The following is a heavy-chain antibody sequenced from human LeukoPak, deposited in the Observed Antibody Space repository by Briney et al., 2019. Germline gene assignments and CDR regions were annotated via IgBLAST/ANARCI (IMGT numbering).Heavy chain of an antibody. J-gene: IGHJ2*01. CDR1: GYTFTRYY. CDR2: INASGGST. V-gene: IGHV1-46*01. Sequence: AASVKVSFKASGYTFTRYYMHWVRQAPGQGLEWMGIINASGGSTSYAQKLQGRVTMTRDTPTSTVYMELSSLRSEDTAVYYCARGRGYSGYDPWYFDLWGRGTLVTVSS. CDR3: ARGRGYSGYDPWYFDL. D-gene: IGHD5-12*01.